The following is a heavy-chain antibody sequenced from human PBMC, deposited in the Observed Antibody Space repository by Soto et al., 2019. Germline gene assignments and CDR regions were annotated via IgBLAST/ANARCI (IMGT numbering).Heavy chain of an antibody. J-gene: IGHJ4*02. D-gene: IGHD6-13*01. CDR2: ISSNGGST. Sequence: GGSLRLSCSASGFPFSIYAMHLVRQSPGKGLEYVSSISSNGGSTYYADSVKGRFTISRDSSKNTLYLQMSSLRAEDTAVYYCVKHGKAAADYWCQGTRVTVSS. CDR1: GFPFSIYA. V-gene: IGHV3-64D*06. CDR3: VKHGKAAADY.